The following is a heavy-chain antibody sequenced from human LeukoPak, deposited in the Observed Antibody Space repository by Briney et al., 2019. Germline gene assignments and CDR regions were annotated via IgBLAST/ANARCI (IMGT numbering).Heavy chain of an antibody. Sequence: GGSLRLSCAASGFTFSSYGMHWVRQAPGKGLEWVAVIWYDGSNKYYADSVKGRFTISRDNSKNTLYLQMNSLRAEDTAVYYCARNFYDSSIYYYYGMDVWGQGTTVTVSS. J-gene: IGHJ6*02. V-gene: IGHV3-33*01. CDR3: ARNFYDSSIYYYYGMDV. CDR2: IWYDGSNK. CDR1: GFTFSSYG. D-gene: IGHD3-22*01.